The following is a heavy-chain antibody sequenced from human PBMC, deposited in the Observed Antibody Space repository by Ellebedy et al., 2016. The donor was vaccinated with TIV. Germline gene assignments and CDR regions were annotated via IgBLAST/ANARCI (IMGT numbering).Heavy chain of an antibody. Sequence: GESLKISCAASGFTFSSYWMSWVRQAPGRGLEWVANINQDGSEKYYVDSVKGRFSISRDNAKNSLYLQMSSLRAEDTALYYCARDGSYGDYLSPRHAFNMWGQGTMVTVSS. V-gene: IGHV3-7*01. D-gene: IGHD4-17*01. CDR1: GFTFSSYW. CDR2: INQDGSEK. CDR3: ARDGSYGDYLSPRHAFNM. J-gene: IGHJ3*02.